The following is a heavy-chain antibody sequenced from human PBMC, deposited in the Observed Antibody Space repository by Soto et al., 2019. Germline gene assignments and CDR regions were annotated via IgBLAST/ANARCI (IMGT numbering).Heavy chain of an antibody. CDR2: INIGNGNT. CDR3: ARGYGGPYYFDY. CDR1: GYTFTSYA. J-gene: IGHJ4*02. D-gene: IGHD4-17*01. V-gene: IGHV1-3*04. Sequence: ASVKVSCKASGYTFTSYALHWVRQAPGQRLEWMAWINIGNGNTYYLQKFQDRVTITRDTSASTAYMELSSLTSEDTAVYYCARGYGGPYYFDYWGQGTLVTVSS.